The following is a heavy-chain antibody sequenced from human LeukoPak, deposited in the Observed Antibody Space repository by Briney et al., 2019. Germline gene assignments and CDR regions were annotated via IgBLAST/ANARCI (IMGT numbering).Heavy chain of an antibody. CDR3: AREGFGSSGYYIDL. CDR1: GFTFSKYG. CDR2: ISSSATYI. V-gene: IGHV3-21*01. J-gene: IGHJ4*02. D-gene: IGHD3-22*01. Sequence: GGSLRLSCAASGFTFSKYGMNWVRQAPGKGLEWVSDISSSATYIHYADAVKGRFTISRDNAENSLYLQMNSLRVEDTAVYYCAREGFGSSGYYIDLWGQGTLVTVSS.